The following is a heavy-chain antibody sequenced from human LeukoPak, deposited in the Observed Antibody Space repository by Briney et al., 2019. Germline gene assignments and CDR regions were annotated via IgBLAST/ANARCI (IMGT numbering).Heavy chain of an antibody. V-gene: IGHV4-59*01. CDR2: IFDSGGT. Sequence: ASETLSLTCTVSGGSISSYYWGWIRQPPGKGLEWIGYIFDSGGTKYNPSLKSRVTISIDTSKNQFSLKLSSVTAADTAVYYCARDASYYGMDVWRQGTTVTVSS. CDR1: GGSISSYY. CDR3: ARDASYYGMDV. J-gene: IGHJ6*02.